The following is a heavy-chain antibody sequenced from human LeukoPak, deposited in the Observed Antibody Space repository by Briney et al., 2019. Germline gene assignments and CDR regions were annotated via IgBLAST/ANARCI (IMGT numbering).Heavy chain of an antibody. CDR2: ISSSSTI. D-gene: IGHD6-19*01. J-gene: IGHJ4*02. Sequence: GGSLRLSCAASGFTFSSYSMNWVRQAPGKGLEWVSYISSSSTIYYADSVKGRFTISRDNAKNSLYLQMNSLRAEDTAVYYCAKDGEAGSSGWYGLCDYWGQGTLVTVSS. V-gene: IGHV3-48*01. CDR1: GFTFSSYS. CDR3: AKDGEAGSSGWYGLCDY.